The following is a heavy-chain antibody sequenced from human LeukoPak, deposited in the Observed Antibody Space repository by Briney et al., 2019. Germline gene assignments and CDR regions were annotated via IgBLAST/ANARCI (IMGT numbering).Heavy chain of an antibody. CDR1: GFTFNSYA. CDR2: IGTNGIST. CDR3: VKGQEVVYAPTFDY. V-gene: IGHV3-64D*09. D-gene: IGHD2-8*02. Sequence: GGSLRLSCSASGFTFNSYAIHWVRQAPGKGLEYVSSIGTNGISTYYADSVTGRFTISRDNSKNSLYLQMSSLRAEDTAVHYCVKGQEVVYAPTFDYWGQGTLVTVSS. J-gene: IGHJ4*02.